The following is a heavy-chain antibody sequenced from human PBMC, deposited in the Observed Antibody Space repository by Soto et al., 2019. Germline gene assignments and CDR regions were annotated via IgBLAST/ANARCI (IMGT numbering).Heavy chain of an antibody. V-gene: IGHV3-64D*08. Sequence: GSLRLSCSASGFTFSSYAMHWVRQAPGKGLEYVSAISSNGGSTYYADSVKGRFTISRDNSKNTLYLQMSSLRAEDTAVYYCVKSHVETAMETYFDYWGQGTLVTVSP. D-gene: IGHD5-18*01. CDR3: VKSHVETAMETYFDY. J-gene: IGHJ4*02. CDR2: ISSNGGST. CDR1: GFTFSSYA.